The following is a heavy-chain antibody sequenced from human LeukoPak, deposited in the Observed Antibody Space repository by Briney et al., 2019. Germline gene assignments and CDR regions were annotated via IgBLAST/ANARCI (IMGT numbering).Heavy chain of an antibody. CDR1: GFTFSSYA. D-gene: IGHD1-14*01. Sequence: GGSLRLSCAASGFTFSSYAMSWVRQAPGKGLEWVSGISGSDGSTNYADSVKGRFTISRDNSKNTLYLQMNSLRAEDTAVYCCAKDLVSLKGGLFDYWGRGTLVTVSS. CDR3: AKDLVSLKGGLFDY. V-gene: IGHV3-23*01. CDR2: ISGSDGST. J-gene: IGHJ4*02.